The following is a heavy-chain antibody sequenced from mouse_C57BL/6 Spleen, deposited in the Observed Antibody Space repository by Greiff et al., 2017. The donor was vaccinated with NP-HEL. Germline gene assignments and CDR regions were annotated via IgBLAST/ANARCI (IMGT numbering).Heavy chain of an antibody. CDR1: GYAFSSSW. CDR2: IYPGDGDT. D-gene: IGHD3-2*02. CDR3: ASDSSGYPDY. J-gene: IGHJ2*01. V-gene: IGHV1-82*01. Sequence: QVQLKQSGPELVKPGASVKISCTASGYAFSSSWLNWVKQRPGKGLEWIGRIYPGDGDTNYNGKFKGKATLTADTPSSTAYMQLSSLTSEDSAVYFCASDSSGYPDYWGQGTTLTVSS.